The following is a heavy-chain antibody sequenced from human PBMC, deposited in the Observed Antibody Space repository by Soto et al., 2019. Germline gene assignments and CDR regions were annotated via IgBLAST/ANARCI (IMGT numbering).Heavy chain of an antibody. CDR2: INHSGST. V-gene: IGHV4-34*01. CDR3: AKTRTIFDPTYYYYYYMDV. Sequence: QVQLQQWGAGLLKPSETLSLTCAVYGGSFSGYYWSWIRQPPGKGLEWIGEINHSGSTNYNPSLKSRVTISVDTSKNQFSLKLSSVTAADTAVYYCAKTRTIFDPTYYYYYYMDVWGKGTTVTVSS. D-gene: IGHD3-9*01. CDR1: GGSFSGYY. J-gene: IGHJ6*03.